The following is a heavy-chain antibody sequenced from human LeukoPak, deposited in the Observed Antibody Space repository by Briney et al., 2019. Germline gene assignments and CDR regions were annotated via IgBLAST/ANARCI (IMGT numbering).Heavy chain of an antibody. V-gene: IGHV4-38-2*02. Sequence: SETLSLTCTVSGYSISSGYYWGWIRQPPGKGLEWIGGIYHSGSTYYNPYLKSRVTISVDTSKNQFSLKLSSVTAADTAVYYCARGIFGVHYDILTGYYTGDFDYWGQGTLVTVSS. CDR1: GYSISSGYY. CDR3: ARGIFGVHYDILTGYYTGDFDY. CDR2: IYHSGST. J-gene: IGHJ4*02. D-gene: IGHD3-9*01.